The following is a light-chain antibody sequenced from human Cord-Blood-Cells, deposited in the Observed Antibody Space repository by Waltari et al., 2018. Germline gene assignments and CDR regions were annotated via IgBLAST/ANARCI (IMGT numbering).Light chain of an antibody. CDR3: SSYTSSSTHWV. V-gene: IGLV2-14*01. CDR1: SSDVGGYNY. CDR2: EVS. Sequence: QSALTQPASVSGSPGQSITISCTGTSSDVGGYNYFPWYQQHPGKAPKLMIYEVSNRPSGVSNRFSGSKSGNTASLTISGLQAEDEADYYCSSYTSSSTHWVFGGGTKLTVL. J-gene: IGLJ3*02.